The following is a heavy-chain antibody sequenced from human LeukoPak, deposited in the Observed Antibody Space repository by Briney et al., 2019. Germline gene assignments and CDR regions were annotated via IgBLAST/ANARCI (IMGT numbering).Heavy chain of an antibody. V-gene: IGHV3-21*01. J-gene: IGHJ4*02. CDR1: GFTFSSYS. D-gene: IGHD1-14*01. CDR3: ARGTLNIPGEHGAFDY. Sequence: GGSLRLSCAASGFTFSSYSMNWVRQAPGKGLEWISSITSSGRYIYYADSVKGRFTISRDNAENSLYLQMNSLRAEDTAVYYCARGTLNIPGEHGAFDYWGQGTLVTVSS. CDR2: ITSSGRYI.